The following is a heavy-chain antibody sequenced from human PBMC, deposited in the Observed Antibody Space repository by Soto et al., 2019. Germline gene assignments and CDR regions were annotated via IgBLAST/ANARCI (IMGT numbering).Heavy chain of an antibody. D-gene: IGHD5-12*01. J-gene: IGHJ4*02. V-gene: IGHV1-69*01. CDR3: ARGGYSGSSFDY. CDR2: IIPIFGTA. CDR1: GGTFSSYV. Sequence: QVQLVQSGAEVKKPGSSVKVSCKASGGTFSSYVISWVRQAPGQGLEWMGDIIPIFGTAKYAQKFQGRVTITADESTSTDYMELRRLRAEYTAVYYCARGGYSGSSFDYWGQGTLVTVSS.